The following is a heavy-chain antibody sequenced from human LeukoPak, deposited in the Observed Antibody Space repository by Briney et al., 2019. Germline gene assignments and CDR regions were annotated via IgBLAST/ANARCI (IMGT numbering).Heavy chain of an antibody. CDR1: GYTLTGYY. J-gene: IGHJ3*02. Sequence: ASMKVTCKASGYTLTGYYMHWVRQAPGQGLEWMGWINPNSGGTNFAQKFQGRVTMTRDTSISTAYMELSRLRSDDTAVYYCAREPRNAFDIWGQGTMVTVSS. CDR3: AREPRNAFDI. D-gene: IGHD1-14*01. V-gene: IGHV1-2*02. CDR2: INPNSGGT.